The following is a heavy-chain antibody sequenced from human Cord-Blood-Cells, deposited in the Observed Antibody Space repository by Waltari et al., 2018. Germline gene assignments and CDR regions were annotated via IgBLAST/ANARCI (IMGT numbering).Heavy chain of an antibody. Sequence: QVQLVQSGAEVKKPGASVKVSCKASGYTFTGYYMHWVRQAPGQGLEWMGCINPNSGGTNDAQKFQGRVTMTRDTSIITAYMGLSRLRSDDTAVYYCARARSIAVAGTGWFDPWGQGTLVTVSS. V-gene: IGHV1-2*02. CDR2: INPNSGGT. CDR3: ARARSIAVAGTGWFDP. CDR1: GYTFTGYY. D-gene: IGHD6-19*01. J-gene: IGHJ5*02.